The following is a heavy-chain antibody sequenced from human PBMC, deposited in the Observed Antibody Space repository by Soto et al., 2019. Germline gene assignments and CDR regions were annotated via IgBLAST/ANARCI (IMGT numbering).Heavy chain of an antibody. Sequence: ASVKVSCKVSGYTLTELSMHWVRQAPGKGLEWMGGFDPEDGETIYAQKFQGRVTMTEDTSTDAAYMELSSLRSEDTAVYYCATVGGPAAGKYNWFDPWGQGTLVTVSS. CDR3: ATVGGPAAGKYNWFDP. V-gene: IGHV1-24*01. D-gene: IGHD6-13*01. CDR1: GYTLTELS. J-gene: IGHJ5*02. CDR2: FDPEDGET.